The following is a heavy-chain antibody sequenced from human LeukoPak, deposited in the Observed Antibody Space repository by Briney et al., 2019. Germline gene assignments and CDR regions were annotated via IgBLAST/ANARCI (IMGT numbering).Heavy chain of an antibody. Sequence: SETLSLTCTVSGGSISSYYWSWIRQPPGKGLEWIGYIYYSGSTNYNPSLKSRVTISVDTSKNQFSLKLSSVTAADTAVYYCARCEDPDAFDIWGQGTMVTVSS. J-gene: IGHJ3*02. CDR1: GGSISSYY. CDR3: ARCEDPDAFDI. V-gene: IGHV4-59*01. CDR2: IYYSGST.